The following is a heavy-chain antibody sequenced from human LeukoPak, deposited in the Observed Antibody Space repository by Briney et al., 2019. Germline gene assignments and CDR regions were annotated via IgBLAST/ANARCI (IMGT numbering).Heavy chain of an antibody. CDR1: GFTFSSYW. Sequence: PGGSLRLSCAASGFTFSSYWMSWVRQAPGKGLEWVANIKQDGSEKYYVDSVKGRFIISRDNAKNSLYLQMSSLRAEDTAVYYCASLYSSGYCDYWGQGTLVTVSS. CDR3: ASLYSSGYCDY. D-gene: IGHD3-22*01. J-gene: IGHJ4*02. V-gene: IGHV3-7*01. CDR2: IKQDGSEK.